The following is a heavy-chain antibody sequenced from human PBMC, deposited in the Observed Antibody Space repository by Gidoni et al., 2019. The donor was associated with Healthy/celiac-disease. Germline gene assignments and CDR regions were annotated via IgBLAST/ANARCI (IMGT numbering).Heavy chain of an antibody. V-gene: IGHV3-21*01. CDR1: GFTFSSYS. CDR3: SRASGGQFQH. J-gene: IGHJ1*01. D-gene: IGHD3-10*01. Sequence: EVQLVESGGGLVKPGGSLSLSCAASGFTFSSYSMNWGRQAPGKGREWVASISSSSSYKYYADSVKGRFTSSRDNAKDSLYLQMNSLRAEDTAVYYCSRASGGQFQHWGQGTLVTVSA. CDR2: ISSSSSYK.